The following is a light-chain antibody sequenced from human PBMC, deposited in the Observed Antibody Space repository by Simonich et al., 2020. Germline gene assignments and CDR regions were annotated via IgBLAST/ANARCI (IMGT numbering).Light chain of an antibody. CDR1: QSVLYSSNNKNY. J-gene: IGKJ2*01. V-gene: IGKV4-1*01. CDR2: WAS. Sequence: DIVMTQSPDSLAVSLGERATINCKSSQSVLYSSNNKNYLAWYQQKPGQPPKLLIYWASTRESGVPDRCRGSGSGTDFTLTISSLQAEDVAVYYCQQYYSTPPTFGQGTKLEIK. CDR3: QQYYSTPPT.